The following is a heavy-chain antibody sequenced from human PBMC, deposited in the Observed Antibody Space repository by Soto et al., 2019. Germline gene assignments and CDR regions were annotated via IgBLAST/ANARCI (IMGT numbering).Heavy chain of an antibody. Sequence: ASVKVSCKVSGYTLTELSMHWVRQAPGKGLEWMGGFDPEDGETIYAQKFQGRVTMTEDTSTDTAYMELSSLRSEDTAVYYCATASRRRPQKRFVLRHGMDVWGQGTTVTVSS. CDR2: FDPEDGET. CDR3: ATASRRRPQKRFVLRHGMDV. J-gene: IGHJ6*02. V-gene: IGHV1-24*01. CDR1: GYTLTELS. D-gene: IGHD2-8*01.